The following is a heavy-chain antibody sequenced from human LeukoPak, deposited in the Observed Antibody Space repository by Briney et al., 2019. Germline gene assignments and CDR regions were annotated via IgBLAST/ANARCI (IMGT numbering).Heavy chain of an antibody. J-gene: IGHJ4*02. CDR2: ISFDGSNK. Sequence: PGRSLRLSCAASGFTFSTYAMHWVRQAPGKGLEWVALISFDGSNKYHADSVKGRFTVSRDNSKNTLYLQMNSLRAEDTAVYYCARQQLVPGGEYFDYWGQGTLVTVSS. CDR1: GFTFSTYA. D-gene: IGHD6-13*01. CDR3: ARQQLVPGGEYFDY. V-gene: IGHV3-30*03.